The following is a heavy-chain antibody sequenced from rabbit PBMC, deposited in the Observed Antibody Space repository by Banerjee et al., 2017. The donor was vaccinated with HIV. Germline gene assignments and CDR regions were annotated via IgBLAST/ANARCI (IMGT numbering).Heavy chain of an antibody. CDR1: GIAFSPFA. CDR3: AREISSGNYHAAFKL. V-gene: IGHV1S7*01. CDR2: IYPHGGSA. Sequence: QLVESGGGLVTLGGSLKLSCKASGIAFSPFAISWVRQAPGKGLEWIAYIYPHGGSADYASWVNGRFTLSLDNAQNTVSLQMNSLTAADTATYFCAREISSGNYHAAFKLWGPGTLVTVS. D-gene: IGHD1-1*01. J-gene: IGHJ4*01.